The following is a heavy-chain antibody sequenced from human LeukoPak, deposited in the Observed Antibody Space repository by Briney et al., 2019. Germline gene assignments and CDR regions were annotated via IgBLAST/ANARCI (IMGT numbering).Heavy chain of an antibody. CDR3: ARDDIVAKYYYYGMDV. J-gene: IGHJ6*02. CDR2: IYTSGST. D-gene: IGHD5-12*01. CDR1: GGSISSYY. V-gene: IGHV4-4*07. Sequence: SETLSLTCTVSGGSISSYYWSWIRQPAGKGLEWIGRIYTSGSTNYNPSLKSRVTMSVDTSKNQFSLKLSSVTAADTAVYYCARDDIVAKYYYYGMDVWGQGTTVTVFS.